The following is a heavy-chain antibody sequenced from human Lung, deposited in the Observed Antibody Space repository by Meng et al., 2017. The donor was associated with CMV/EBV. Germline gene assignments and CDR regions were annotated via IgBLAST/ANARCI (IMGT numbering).Heavy chain of an antibody. D-gene: IGHD3-3*01. CDR3: ARGDRIGRRGYFTGYYYHAMDV. V-gene: IGHV4-34*01. Sequence: SETLSLTCSVHGEFFTGYNYWTWIRQPPGKGLEWIGEIIHSGGTNYNPSLKSRVTISLDKSKKQLFLKLSSVTAADTATYFCARGDRIGRRGYFTGYYYHAMDVWGQGTTVTVSS. CDR2: IIHSGGT. CDR1: GEFFTGYNY. J-gene: IGHJ6*02.